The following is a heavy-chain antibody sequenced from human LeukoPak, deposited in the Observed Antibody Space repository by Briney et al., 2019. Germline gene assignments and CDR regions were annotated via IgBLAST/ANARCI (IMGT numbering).Heavy chain of an antibody. Sequence: GASVKVSCKVSGYTLTELSMHWVRQAPGKGLEWMGGFDPEDGETIYAQKFQGRVTMTEDTSTDTAYMELSSLRSEDTAVYYCATGRYSSTSCYYYYGMDVWGQGTTVTVSS. V-gene: IGHV1-24*01. CDR2: FDPEDGET. D-gene: IGHD2-2*01. CDR3: ATGRYSSTSCYYYYGMDV. J-gene: IGHJ6*02. CDR1: GYTLTELS.